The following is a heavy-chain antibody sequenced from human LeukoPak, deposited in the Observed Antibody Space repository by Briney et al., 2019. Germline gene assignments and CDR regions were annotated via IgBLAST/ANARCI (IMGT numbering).Heavy chain of an antibody. V-gene: IGHV3-7*01. J-gene: IGHJ6*03. D-gene: IGHD1-26*01. CDR2: IKEDGSEK. CDR1: GFTFSSYW. Sequence: GGSLRLSCAASGFTFSSYWMTWVRQAPGKGLEWVANIKEDGSEKYYVDSVKGRFTISRDNAKNSLYLQMNSLRAEDTAVYYCARDTSWSYGTLLYYYYYMDVWGKGTTVTVSS. CDR3: ARDTSWSYGTLLYYYYYMDV.